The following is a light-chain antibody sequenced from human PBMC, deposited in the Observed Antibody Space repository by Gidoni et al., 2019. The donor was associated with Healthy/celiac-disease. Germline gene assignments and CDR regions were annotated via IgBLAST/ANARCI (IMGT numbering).Light chain of an antibody. V-gene: IGKV1-39*01. J-gene: IGKJ4*01. CDR2: AAS. CDR3: QQSYSTPLT. Sequence: DIQMTPSPSSLSASVGDRVTITCRASQSISSYLNWDQQKPGKAPKLLIYAASSLQSGVPSRFSGSGSGTDFTLTISSLQPEDFATYYCQQSYSTPLTFGGXTKVEIK. CDR1: QSISSY.